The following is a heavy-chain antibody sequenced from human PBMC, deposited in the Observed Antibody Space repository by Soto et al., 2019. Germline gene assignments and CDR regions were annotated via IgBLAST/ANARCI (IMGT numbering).Heavy chain of an antibody. CDR1: GYTFTSYD. CDR2: MNPNSGNT. Sequence: QVQLVQSGAEVKKPGASVKVSCKASGYTFTSYDINWVRQATGQGREWMGWMNPNSGNTGYAQTFQGRVPMTRNTSISTAYMELSSLRSEDTAVYYCAITNLRFGEHHYWGQGTLVTVSS. D-gene: IGHD3-10*01. CDR3: AITNLRFGEHHY. J-gene: IGHJ4*02. V-gene: IGHV1-8*01.